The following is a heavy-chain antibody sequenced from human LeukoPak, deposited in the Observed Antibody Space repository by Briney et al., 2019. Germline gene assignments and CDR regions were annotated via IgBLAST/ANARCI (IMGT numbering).Heavy chain of an antibody. CDR3: AKSRSGVSSCYNY. D-gene: IGHD2-15*01. V-gene: IGHV3-23*01. CDR2: ISGSDDNT. CDR1: GFIFSNYA. Sequence: PGGSLRLSCAASGFIFSNYAMGWVRQAPWKGLEFVSAISGSDDNTYYADSVRGRFTISRDNSRNTLYLQMNSLRAEDTAIYFCAKSRSGVSSCYNYWGQGTLVTVSS. J-gene: IGHJ4*02.